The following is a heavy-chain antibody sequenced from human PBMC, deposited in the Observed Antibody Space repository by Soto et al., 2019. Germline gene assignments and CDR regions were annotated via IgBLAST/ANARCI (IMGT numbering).Heavy chain of an antibody. CDR2: ISCSSNTI. J-gene: IGHJ4*02. V-gene: IGHV3-48*02. Sequence: EVQLVESGGGLGQPGGSLRLSCVVSGFTFSTSSMNWVRQAPGKGLEWVSYISCSSNTIYADSVKGRFTISRDNAKNSLYLQMNSLRDEDTAVYYCARVIWSGYLTSDYWGQGTLVTVSS. D-gene: IGHD3-3*01. CDR1: GFTFSTSS. CDR3: ARVIWSGYLTSDY.